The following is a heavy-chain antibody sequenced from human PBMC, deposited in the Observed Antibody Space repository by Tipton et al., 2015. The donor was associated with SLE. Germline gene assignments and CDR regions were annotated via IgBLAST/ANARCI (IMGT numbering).Heavy chain of an antibody. CDR2: IYYSGRT. Sequence: LRLSCTVSGDSIRRIGYYWDWIRQPPGKGLEWIGTIYYSGRTNYNPSHKSRVTISVDTSKNQFSLQMSSVTAADTAVYYCARDRPGSYYYYYYMDVWGKGTTVTVSS. CDR1: GDSIRRIGYY. D-gene: IGHD3-10*01. CDR3: ARDRPGSYYYYYYMDV. J-gene: IGHJ6*03. V-gene: IGHV4-39*07.